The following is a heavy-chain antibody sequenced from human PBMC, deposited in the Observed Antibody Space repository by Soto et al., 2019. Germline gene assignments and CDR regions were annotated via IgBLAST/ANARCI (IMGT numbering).Heavy chain of an antibody. CDR1: GFTFNTYG. CDR2: ISHSSRTI. Sequence: GGSLRLSCAASGFTFNTYGMNWIRQAPGKGPEWVSYISHSSRTIYYADSVKGRFTISRDNAKNSLFLQMNSLRAEDTAVYYCGRRGSQAVVGIEVSSPRGTQFYYYMDVWGKGTTVTVSS. V-gene: IGHV3-48*04. J-gene: IGHJ6*03. D-gene: IGHD1-26*01. CDR3: GRRGSQAVVGIEVSSPRGTQFYYYMDV.